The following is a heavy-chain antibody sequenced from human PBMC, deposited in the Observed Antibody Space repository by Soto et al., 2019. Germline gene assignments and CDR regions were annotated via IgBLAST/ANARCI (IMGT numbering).Heavy chain of an antibody. CDR2: IGDSGGMP. CDR1: GFTFSNNA. J-gene: IGHJ4*02. D-gene: IGHD3-10*01. Sequence: EVQLLESGGGLVQPGGSLRLSCAASGFTFSNNAMSWVSQAQGKGLEWVSLIGDSGGMPYYPESVKGRFTISRDTSRNTLYLQMNCLRVEDTAVYDCAKVISTGIHRGYLDYWGQGTLVAVSS. CDR3: AKVISTGIHRGYLDY. V-gene: IGHV3-23*01.